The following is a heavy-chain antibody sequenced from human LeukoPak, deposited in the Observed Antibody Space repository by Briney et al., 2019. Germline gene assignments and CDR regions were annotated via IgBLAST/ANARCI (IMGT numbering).Heavy chain of an antibody. J-gene: IGHJ6*04. CDR3: AREPRYTSRWFIPASPSTGGSYYMDV. CDR2: IFSSGSA. D-gene: IGHD6-13*01. Sequence: SETLSLTCTVSGGSPSSSSYFWGWIRQPPGKGLEWIGSIFSSGSAYYNPSLKSRVTISVDTSKNQFSLKLSSVTAADTAVYYCAREPRYTSRWFIPASPSTGGSYYMDVWGKGTTVTVSS. V-gene: IGHV4-39*02. CDR1: GGSPSSSSYF.